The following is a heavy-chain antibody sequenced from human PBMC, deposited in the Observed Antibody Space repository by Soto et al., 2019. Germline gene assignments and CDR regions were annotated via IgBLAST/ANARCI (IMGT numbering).Heavy chain of an antibody. J-gene: IGHJ4*02. CDR2: IYYSGST. Sequence: PSETLSLTCTVSGGSISSSSYYWGWIRQPPGKGLEWIGSIYYSGSTYYNPSLKSRVTISVDTSKNQFSLKLSSVTAADTAVYYFAIDGSTKPSSSPPKLRADYFDYWGQGTLVTVSS. V-gene: IGHV4-39*02. D-gene: IGHD6-13*01. CDR3: AIDGSTKPSSSPPKLRADYFDY. CDR1: GGSISSSSYY.